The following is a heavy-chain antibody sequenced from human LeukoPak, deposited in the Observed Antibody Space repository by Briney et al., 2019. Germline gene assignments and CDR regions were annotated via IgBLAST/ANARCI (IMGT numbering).Heavy chain of an antibody. CDR3: ARDILYDSSGYYLDS. CDR1: GFTFDDYG. CDR2: INWNGDNT. D-gene: IGHD3-22*01. Sequence: GGSLRLSCAASGFTFDDYGMSWVRHAPGKGLEWVSDINWNGDNTGYAESVKGRFTISRDNAKNSLFLRMNNLRAEDTALYYCARDILYDSSGYYLDSWGQGTLVTVSS. J-gene: IGHJ5*01. V-gene: IGHV3-20*04.